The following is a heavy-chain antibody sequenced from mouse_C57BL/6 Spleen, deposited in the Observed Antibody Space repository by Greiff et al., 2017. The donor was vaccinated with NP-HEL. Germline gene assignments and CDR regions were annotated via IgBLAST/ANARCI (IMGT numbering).Heavy chain of an antibody. CDR3: SCPIYDDYDGDYYAMDY. CDR1: GYTFTSYW. CDR2: IHPNSGST. D-gene: IGHD2-4*01. J-gene: IGHJ4*01. V-gene: IGHV1-64*01. Sequence: VQLQQPGAELVKPGASVKLSCKASGYTFTSYWMPWVQQRPGQGLEWIGMIHPNSGSTNYHEKLKSQATLTVDKSSSTPYLQLSSLTSEDAAVYYCSCPIYDDYDGDYYAMDYWGQGTSVTVSS.